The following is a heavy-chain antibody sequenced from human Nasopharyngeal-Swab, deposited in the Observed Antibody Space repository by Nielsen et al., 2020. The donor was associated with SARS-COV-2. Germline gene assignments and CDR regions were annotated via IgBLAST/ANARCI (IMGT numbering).Heavy chain of an antibody. J-gene: IGHJ4*02. CDR2: MYYSGST. CDR3: ARAPLYSSSTYYFDY. V-gene: IGHV4-39*01. CDR1: GGSISSSSYY. Sequence: SETLSLTCTVSGGSISSSSYYWGWIRQPPGKGLEWIGSMYYSGSTNYNPSLKSRVTISVDTSKNQFSLKLSSVTAADTAVYYCARAPLYSSSTYYFDYWGQGTLVTVSS. D-gene: IGHD6-6*01.